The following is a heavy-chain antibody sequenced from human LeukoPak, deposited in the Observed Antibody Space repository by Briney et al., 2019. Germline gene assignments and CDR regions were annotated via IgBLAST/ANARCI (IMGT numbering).Heavy chain of an antibody. CDR2: ISWNSGSM. V-gene: IGHV3-9*01. CDR3: AKDIEAAAGIMDV. J-gene: IGHJ6*02. D-gene: IGHD6-13*01. CDR1: GFTFDNYA. Sequence: GGSLRLSCAASGFTFDNYAMHWVRQAPGKGLEWVSGISWNSGSMGYADSVKGRFTISRDNAKNSLYLQMNSLRAEDTALYYCAKDIEAAAGIMDVWGQGTTVTVSS.